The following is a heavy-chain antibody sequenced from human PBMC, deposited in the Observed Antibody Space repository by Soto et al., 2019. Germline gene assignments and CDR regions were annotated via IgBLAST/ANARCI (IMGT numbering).Heavy chain of an antibody. Sequence: PGGSLRLSCAASGFTFSSYSMNWVRQAPGKGLEWVSSISSSSSYIYYADSVKGRFTISRDNAKNSLYLQMNSLRAEDTAVYYCAREGPYDYVWGSYRLLAYWGQGTLVTVSS. CDR2: ISSSSSYI. V-gene: IGHV3-21*01. J-gene: IGHJ4*02. D-gene: IGHD3-16*02. CDR3: AREGPYDYVWGSYRLLAY. CDR1: GFTFSSYS.